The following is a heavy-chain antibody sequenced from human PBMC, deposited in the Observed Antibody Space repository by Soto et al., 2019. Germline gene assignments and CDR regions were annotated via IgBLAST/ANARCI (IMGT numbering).Heavy chain of an antibody. CDR3: ARAASIAARRITYYYYYYGMDV. CDR2: IIPIFGTA. V-gene: IGHV1-69*06. J-gene: IGHJ6*02. Sequence: AAVKVSCQGSGGTFSSYAISWVRQAPGQGVEGMGGIIPIFGTANYAQKFQGRVTITADKSTSTAYMELSSLRSEDTAVYYCARAASIAARRITYYYYYYGMDVWGQGTTVTVSS. D-gene: IGHD6-6*01. CDR1: GGTFSSYA.